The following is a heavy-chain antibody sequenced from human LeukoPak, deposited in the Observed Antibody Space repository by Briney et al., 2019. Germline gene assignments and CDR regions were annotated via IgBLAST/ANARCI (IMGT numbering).Heavy chain of an antibody. D-gene: IGHD3-22*01. J-gene: IGHJ4*02. CDR2: ISAYNGNT. Sequence: VASVKVSCKASGYTFTSYGISWVRQAPGQGLEWMGWISAYNGNTNYAQKLQGRVTMTTDTSTSTAYMELRSLRSDDTAVYYCARVVRITMIVVVIPDYYFDYWGQGTLVTVSS. V-gene: IGHV1-18*01. CDR3: ARVVRITMIVVVIPDYYFDY. CDR1: GYTFTSYG.